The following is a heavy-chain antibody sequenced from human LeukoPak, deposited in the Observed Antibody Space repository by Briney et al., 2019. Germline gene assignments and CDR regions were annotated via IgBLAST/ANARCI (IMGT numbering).Heavy chain of an antibody. CDR2: IYYSGST. CDR3: ARAPFYGSGRLDAFDI. D-gene: IGHD3-10*01. CDR1: GGSISSYY. J-gene: IGHJ3*02. Sequence: KPSETLSLTCTVSGGSISSYYWSWIRQPPGKGLGWIGYIYYSGSTNYNPSLKSRVTISVDTSKNQFSLKLSSVTAADTAVYYCARAPFYGSGRLDAFDIWGQGTMVTVSS. V-gene: IGHV4-59*01.